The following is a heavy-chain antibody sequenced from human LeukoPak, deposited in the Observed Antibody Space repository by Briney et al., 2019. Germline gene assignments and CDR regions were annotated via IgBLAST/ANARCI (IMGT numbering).Heavy chain of an antibody. CDR3: ARDLTNPSLYSSSDSLFDY. CDR2: IYYSGST. D-gene: IGHD6-13*01. Sequence: SETLSLTCTVSGGSISSSSYYWGWIRQPPGKGLEWIGSIYYSGSTYYNPSLKSRVTISVDTFKNQFSLKLSSVTAADTAVYYCARDLTNPSLYSSSDSLFDYWGQGTLVTVSS. V-gene: IGHV4-39*07. J-gene: IGHJ4*02. CDR1: GGSISSSSYY.